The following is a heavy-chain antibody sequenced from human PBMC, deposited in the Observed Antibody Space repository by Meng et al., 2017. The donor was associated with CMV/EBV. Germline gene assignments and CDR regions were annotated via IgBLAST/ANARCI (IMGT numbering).Heavy chain of an antibody. D-gene: IGHD2-2*01. V-gene: IGHV1-69*13. J-gene: IGHJ4*02. CDR3: ATGATTSRFRVDY. CDR1: GVTFSSCT. CDR2: ITPIFGVA. Sequence: SVKVSCKASGVTFSSCTLSWVRQAPGQGLEWKGGITPIFGVAQYAQNFQGRVTITADEYTNTAYMDVSSLRSEDTAVYYCATGATTSRFRVDYWGQGTLVTVSS.